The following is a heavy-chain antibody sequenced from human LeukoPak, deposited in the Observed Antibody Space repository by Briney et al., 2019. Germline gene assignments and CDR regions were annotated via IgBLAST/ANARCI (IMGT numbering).Heavy chain of an antibody. CDR2: ISGSGGST. CDR3: ARDRSDYYDSSGYPLGY. Sequence: PGGSLRLSCAASGFTFSSYAMSWVRQAPGKGLEWVSAISGSGGSTYYADSVKGRFTISRDNSKNTLYLQMNSLRAEDTAVYYCARDRSDYYDSSGYPLGYWGQGTLVTVSS. CDR1: GFTFSSYA. D-gene: IGHD3-22*01. J-gene: IGHJ4*02. V-gene: IGHV3-23*01.